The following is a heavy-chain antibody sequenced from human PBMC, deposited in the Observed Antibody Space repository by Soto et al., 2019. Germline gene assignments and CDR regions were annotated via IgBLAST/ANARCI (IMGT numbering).Heavy chain of an antibody. CDR3: AHPRGYGVFDAYDI. CDR2: ISDSGDST. CDR1: GFTFNTYA. D-gene: IGHD4-17*01. Sequence: VQLLESGGGLVHPGGSLRLSCAASGFTFNTYAMSWVRQAPGKGLEWVSAISDSGDSTYHADSVKGRFTISRDNSINTLYLQMNSLRTEDMALYYCAHPRGYGVFDAYDIWGQGTMVTVSS. V-gene: IGHV3-23*01. J-gene: IGHJ3*02.